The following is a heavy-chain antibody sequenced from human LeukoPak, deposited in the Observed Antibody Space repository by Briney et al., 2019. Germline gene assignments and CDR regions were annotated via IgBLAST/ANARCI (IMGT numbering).Heavy chain of an antibody. CDR1: GFTFSTYS. CDR2: ISSNNRYI. D-gene: IGHD1/OR15-1a*01. CDR3: ARNNDMDV. V-gene: IGHV3-21*04. J-gene: IGHJ6*02. Sequence: GGSLRLSCAASGFTFSTYSMNWVRQAPGKGLEWVSSISSNNRYIYYADSVKGRFTISRDTAKNSLYLQMNNLRAEDTALYYCARNNDMDVWGQGTTVIVSS.